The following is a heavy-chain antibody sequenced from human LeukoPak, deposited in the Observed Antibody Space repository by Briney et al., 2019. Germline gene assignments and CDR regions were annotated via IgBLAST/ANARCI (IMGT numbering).Heavy chain of an antibody. CDR2: ISSSSSYI. D-gene: IGHD3-22*01. CDR1: GFTFSSYA. J-gene: IGHJ4*02. CDR3: ARGPLVVLIDY. V-gene: IGHV3-21*01. Sequence: GGSLRLSCAASGFTFSSYAMSWVRQAPGKGLEWVSSISSSSSYIYYADSVKGRFTISRDNAKNSLYLQMNSLRAEDTAVYYCARGPLVVLIDYWGQGTLVTVSS.